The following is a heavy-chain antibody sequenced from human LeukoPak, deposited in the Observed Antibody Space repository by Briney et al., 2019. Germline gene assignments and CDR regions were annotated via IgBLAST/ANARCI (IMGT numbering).Heavy chain of an antibody. CDR2: LKQGGSER. J-gene: IGHJ4*02. D-gene: IGHD1-14*01. CDR1: GFTLSTYW. V-gene: IGHV3-7*01. CDR3: SEPEPIGGDWEPAPGIDY. Sequence: GGSLRLSCAVSGFTLSTYWMSWVRQAPGNGLQWVANLKQGGSERHYVDSVKGRFTISRDNAKNSLYLQMNSLRADDTAANSKSEPEPIGGDWEPAPGIDYWGQGTLVTVSS.